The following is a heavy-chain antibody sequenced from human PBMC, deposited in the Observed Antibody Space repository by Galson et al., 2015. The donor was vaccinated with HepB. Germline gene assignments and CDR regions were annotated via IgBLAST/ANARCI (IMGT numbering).Heavy chain of an antibody. J-gene: IGHJ3*02. V-gene: IGHV4-30-2*01. D-gene: IGHD3-22*01. Sequence: TLSLTCTVSGGSISSGGYSWSWIRQPPGKGLEWIGYIYHSGSTYYNPSLKSRVTISVDRSKNQFSLKLSSVTAADTAVYYCARALTVYYYDSSGYYLDAFDIWGQGTMVTVSS. CDR2: IYHSGST. CDR1: GGSISSGGYS. CDR3: ARALTVYYYDSSGYYLDAFDI.